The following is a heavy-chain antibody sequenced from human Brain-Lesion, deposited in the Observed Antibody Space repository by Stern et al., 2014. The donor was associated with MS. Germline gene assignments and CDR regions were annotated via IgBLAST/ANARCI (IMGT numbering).Heavy chain of an antibody. V-gene: IGHV4-61*02. J-gene: IGHJ6*02. CDR1: GGSISSGGYY. CDR2: IFKSGST. Sequence: QVQLVQSGPGLVKPSQTLSLSCTVSGGSISSGGYYWSWIRQPAGKGLEWIGRIFKSGSTSSNPSPKSRVTLSNDPAKTPFSLRLNSMTAADTAVYYCARGRVVPGFQYYATDVWGQGTTVIVSS. D-gene: IGHD2-2*01. CDR3: ARGRVVPGFQYYATDV.